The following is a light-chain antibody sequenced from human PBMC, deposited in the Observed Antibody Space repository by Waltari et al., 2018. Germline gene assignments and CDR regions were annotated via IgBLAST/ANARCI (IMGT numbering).Light chain of an antibody. CDR1: GSNIGRNY. V-gene: IGLV1-47*01. CDR3: TSWDDSLNAWV. J-gene: IGLJ3*02. CDR2: RNE. Sequence: SVLTQPPSASGTPGQTVSVSCSGSGSNIGRNYAYWYQHVPGTAPQLLIYRNEQRPSGVPDRFSGSKSGTSASLAISGLRSEDEADYFCTSWDDSLNAWVFGGGTKLTVL.